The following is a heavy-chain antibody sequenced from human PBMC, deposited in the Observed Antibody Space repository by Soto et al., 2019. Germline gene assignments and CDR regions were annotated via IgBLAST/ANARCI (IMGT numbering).Heavy chain of an antibody. Sequence: GASVKVSCKASGGTFSSYAISWVRQAPGQGLEWMGGIIPIFGTANYAQKFQGRVTITADESTSTAYMELSSLRSEDTAVYYCARVIVGYRRNYYGMDFWGQGTTVTVSS. CDR3: ARVIVGYRRNYYGMDF. V-gene: IGHV1-69*13. D-gene: IGHD5-18*01. J-gene: IGHJ6*02. CDR1: GGTFSSYA. CDR2: IIPIFGTA.